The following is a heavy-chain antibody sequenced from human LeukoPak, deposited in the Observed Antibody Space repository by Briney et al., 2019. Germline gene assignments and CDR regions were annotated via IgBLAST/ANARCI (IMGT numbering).Heavy chain of an antibody. CDR2: IKPDGSEK. CDR3: VRGSSGTVVRGVAWAWFDP. CDR1: GFTFSNYW. J-gene: IGHJ5*02. V-gene: IGHV3-7*05. Sequence: GGSLRLSCVASGFTFSNYWMTWVRQAPGKGLEWVANIKPDGSEKHFVDSVRGRFTISRDNAKDSLYLQMNSLRAEDTAGYYCVRGSSGTVVRGVAWAWFDPWGQGTLVTVSS. D-gene: IGHD3-10*01.